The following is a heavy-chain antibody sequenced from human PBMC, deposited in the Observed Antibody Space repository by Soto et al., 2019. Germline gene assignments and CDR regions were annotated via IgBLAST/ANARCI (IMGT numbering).Heavy chain of an antibody. CDR1: GFTVSSNY. V-gene: IGHV3-66*01. J-gene: IGHJ6*03. Sequence: GGSLRLSCAASGFTVSSNYMSWVRQAPGKGLEWVSILYSGGSTYYADSVRGRFTISRDNSKNTLYLQMNSLRTEDTAVYYCARATGTTVRYYYMDVWGKGTTVTVSS. D-gene: IGHD1-7*01. CDR2: LYSGGST. CDR3: ARATGTTVRYYYMDV.